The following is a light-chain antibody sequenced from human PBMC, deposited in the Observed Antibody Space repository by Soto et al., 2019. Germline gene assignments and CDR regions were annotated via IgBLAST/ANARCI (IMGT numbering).Light chain of an antibody. V-gene: IGLV2-14*01. CDR1: SRDVGGSNY. Sequence: QSVLIQPASVSGSPGQSITISCTGTSRDVGGSNYVSWYQHHPHRAPKLLIYEVSYRPSGVSSRFSRSKSGNTASLTISGLQAEDDADYYCSSYTGSNTLEVFGVGTKLAVL. J-gene: IGLJ1*01. CDR3: SSYTGSNTLEV. CDR2: EVS.